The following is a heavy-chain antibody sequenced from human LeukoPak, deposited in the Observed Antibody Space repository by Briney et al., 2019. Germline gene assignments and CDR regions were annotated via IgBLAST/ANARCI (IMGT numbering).Heavy chain of an antibody. V-gene: IGHV1-18*01. J-gene: IGHJ4*02. CDR2: ISGDNGNT. D-gene: IGHD3-22*01. CDR3: ARDIRARSSSGLLDY. CDR1: GYSFSTYG. Sequence: ASVKVSCKASGYSFSTYGIGWVRQAPGQGLEWMGWISGDNGNTKYAQKFQGRITMAADTSTSTAYMDLRRLTSDDTAVYYCARDIRARSSSGLLDYWGQGTLLTVSS.